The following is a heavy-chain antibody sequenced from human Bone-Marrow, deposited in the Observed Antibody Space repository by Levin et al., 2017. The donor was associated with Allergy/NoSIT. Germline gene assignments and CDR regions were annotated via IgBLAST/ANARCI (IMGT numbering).Heavy chain of an antibody. CDR1: GFTFSTYS. D-gene: IGHD2-15*01. Sequence: PGESLKISCAASGFTFSTYSMNWVRQAPGKGLEWVSSISSDSSYIYYVDSVKGRFTISRDNAKNSLYLQINTLRAEDTAVYYCARDRGYCSGGICSPDGYWYFDLWGRGTLVTVSS. CDR2: ISSDSSYI. CDR3: ARDRGYCSGGICSPDGYWYFDL. V-gene: IGHV3-21*06. J-gene: IGHJ2*01.